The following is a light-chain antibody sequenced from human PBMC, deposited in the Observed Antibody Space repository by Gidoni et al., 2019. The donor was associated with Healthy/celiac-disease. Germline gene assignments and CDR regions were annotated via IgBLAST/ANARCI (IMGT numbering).Light chain of an antibody. J-gene: IGKJ2*01. CDR3: QQRSNWPPYT. Sequence: EIVLTQSPATLSLYPGERATLSGRASQSVSSYLAWYQQKPGQAPRLLIYDASNRATGIPARFSGSGAWTDFTLTISSLEPEDFAVDYCQQRSNWPPYTFGQGTKLEIK. CDR1: QSVSSY. CDR2: DAS. V-gene: IGKV3-11*01.